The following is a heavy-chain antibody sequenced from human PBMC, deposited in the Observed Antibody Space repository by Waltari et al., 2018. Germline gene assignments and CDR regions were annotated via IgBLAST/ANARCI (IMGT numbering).Heavy chain of an antibody. J-gene: IGHJ6*03. CDR2: IIPIFGTA. CDR1: GGTFSSYA. CDR3: ARYCTNGVCAYYMDV. D-gene: IGHD2-8*01. V-gene: IGHV1-69*12. Sequence: QVQLVQSGAEVKKPGSSVKVSCKASGGTFSSYAISWVRQAPGQGLEWMGGIIPIFGTANYAQRFQGRVTITADESTSTAYMELSSLRSEDTAVYYCARYCTNGVCAYYMDVWGKGTTVTISS.